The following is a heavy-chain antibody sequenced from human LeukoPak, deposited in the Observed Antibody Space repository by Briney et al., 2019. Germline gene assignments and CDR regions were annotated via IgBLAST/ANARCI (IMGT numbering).Heavy chain of an antibody. J-gene: IGHJ3*02. CDR1: GGSISSYY. CDR3: ASRIFVGAFDI. D-gene: IGHD3-3*01. CDR2: IYYSGST. Sequence: SETLSLTCTVSGGSISSYYWSWIRQPPGKGLERIGYIYYSGSTNYNPSLKSRVTISVDTSKNQFSLKLSSVTAADTAVYYCASRIFVGAFDIWGQGTMVTVSS. V-gene: IGHV4-59*01.